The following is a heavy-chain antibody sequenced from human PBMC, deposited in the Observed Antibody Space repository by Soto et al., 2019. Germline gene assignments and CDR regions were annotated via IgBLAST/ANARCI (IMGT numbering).Heavy chain of an antibody. Sequence: QVQLVQSGAEVKKPGSSVKVSCKASGGTFSSYAISWVRQAPGQGLEWMGGIIPIFGTANYAQKFQGRVTITADESTSTADKELSSLRSEDTAVYYCARGGGPRYDSSGYSYDHFDYWGQGTLVTVSS. D-gene: IGHD3-22*01. CDR1: GGTFSSYA. V-gene: IGHV1-69*01. CDR3: ARGGGPRYDSSGYSYDHFDY. CDR2: IIPIFGTA. J-gene: IGHJ4*02.